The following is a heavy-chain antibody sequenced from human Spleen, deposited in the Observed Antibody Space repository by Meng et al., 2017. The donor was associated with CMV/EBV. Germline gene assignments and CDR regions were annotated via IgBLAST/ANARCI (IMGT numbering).Heavy chain of an antibody. CDR1: VGSISSGGYY. Sequence: CTGSVGSISSGGYYWSLLRQYPGKRLEWIVYNSHSGNPYSNPFLKSRVTISVDTSKNQFSLKLSSVTAADTAVYYCARDATGLMGGDYWGQGTLVTVSS. J-gene: IGHJ4*02. CDR2: NSHSGNP. D-gene: IGHD2-8*01. CDR3: ARDATGLMGGDY. V-gene: IGHV4-31*03.